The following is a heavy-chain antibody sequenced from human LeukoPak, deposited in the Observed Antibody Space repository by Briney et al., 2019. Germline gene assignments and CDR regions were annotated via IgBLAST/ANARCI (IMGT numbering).Heavy chain of an antibody. J-gene: IGHJ4*02. Sequence: GGSLRLSCAASVYTLCVYYVSGMPDARGEGVECVSYISSSSSYTNYADSVKGRFTISRDNAKNSLYLQMNSLRAEDTAVYYCAREVKAVPGDESFDYWGQGTLVTVSS. D-gene: IGHD6-19*01. CDR3: AREVKAVPGDESFDY. V-gene: IGHV3-11*05. CDR2: ISSSSSYT. CDR1: VYTLCVYY.